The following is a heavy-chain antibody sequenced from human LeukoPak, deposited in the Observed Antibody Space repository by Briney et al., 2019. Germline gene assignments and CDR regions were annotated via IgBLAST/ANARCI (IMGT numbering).Heavy chain of an antibody. CDR2: IIPIFGTA. CDR3: ASGEDIVVVPSASYYYYYMDV. V-gene: IGHV1-69*01. J-gene: IGHJ6*03. CDR1: GGTFSSYA. Sequence: VASVKVSCKASGGTFSSYAISWVRQAPGQGLEWMGGIIPIFGTANYAQKFQGRVTITADESTSAAYMELSSLRSEDTAVYYCASGEDIVVVPSASYYYYYMDVWGKGTTVTVSS. D-gene: IGHD2-2*01.